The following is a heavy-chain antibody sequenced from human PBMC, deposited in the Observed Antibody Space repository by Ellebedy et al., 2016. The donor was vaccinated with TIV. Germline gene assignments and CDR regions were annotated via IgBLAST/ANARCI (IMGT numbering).Heavy chain of an antibody. D-gene: IGHD3-10*01. CDR2: ITGSGDRT. CDR3: AKDSGRSGWISDY. CDR1: GFMFNSYA. J-gene: IGHJ4*02. V-gene: IGHV3-23*01. Sequence: GESLKISCAATGFMFNSYAMTWVRQAPGKGLEWVSAITGSGDRTFYADSVKGRFTVSRAPSKNTLYLQMNSMRVEDTAIYFCAKDSGRSGWISDYWGQGTLVTVSS.